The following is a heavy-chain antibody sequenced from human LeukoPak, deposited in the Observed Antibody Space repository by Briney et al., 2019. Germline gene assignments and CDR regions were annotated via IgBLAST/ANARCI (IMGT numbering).Heavy chain of an antibody. J-gene: IGHJ6*02. CDR1: GFTFSSYG. V-gene: IGHV3-30*03. CDR2: IPYDGSNK. Sequence: PGGSLRLSCAASGFTFSSYGMHWVRQAPGKGLEWVAVIPYDGSNKYYADSVKGRFTISRDNSKNTLYLQMNSLRAEDTAVYYCTRDIACHMDAWGQGTTVTVSS. D-gene: IGHD3-16*02. CDR3: TRDIACHMDA.